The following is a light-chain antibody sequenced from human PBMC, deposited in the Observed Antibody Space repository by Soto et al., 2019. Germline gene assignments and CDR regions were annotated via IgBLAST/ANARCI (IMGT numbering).Light chain of an antibody. CDR1: QSVSSY. Sequence: LTQSPDTLSLSRGERATIFCRASQSVSSYLAWYQQKPGQAPRLLIFGASSRATGTPDRFSGSGSGTEFTLIISRLEPEDFAVYYCQQYGSSVLTFGGGTKVDIK. CDR2: GAS. CDR3: QQYGSSVLT. V-gene: IGKV3-20*01. J-gene: IGKJ4*01.